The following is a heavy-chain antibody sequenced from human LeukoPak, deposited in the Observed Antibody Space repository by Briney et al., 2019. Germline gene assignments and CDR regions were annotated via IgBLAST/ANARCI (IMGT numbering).Heavy chain of an antibody. D-gene: IGHD3-10*01. V-gene: IGHV1-2*06. Sequence: ASVKVSCKASGYTFTGYYMHWVRQAPGQGLEWMGRINPNSGGTNYAQKFQGRVTMTRDTSISTAYMELSRLRSDDTAVYYCARVHKYYGSGSYSHGGQGTLVTVSS. CDR3: ARVHKYYGSGSYSH. J-gene: IGHJ4*02. CDR1: GYTFTGYY. CDR2: INPNSGGT.